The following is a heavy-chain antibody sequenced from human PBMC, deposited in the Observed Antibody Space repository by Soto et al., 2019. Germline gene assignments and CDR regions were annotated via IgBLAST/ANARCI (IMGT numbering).Heavy chain of an antibody. J-gene: IGHJ4*02. Sequence: GGSLRLSCAASGFTFSSYAMSWVRQAPGKGLEWVSAISGSGGSTYYADSVKGRFTISRDNSKNTLYLQMNSLRAEDTAVYYCAKDYPIAVARHVGLDYWGQGTLVTVSS. CDR3: AKDYPIAVARHVGLDY. CDR1: GFTFSSYA. CDR2: ISGSGGST. D-gene: IGHD6-19*01. V-gene: IGHV3-23*01.